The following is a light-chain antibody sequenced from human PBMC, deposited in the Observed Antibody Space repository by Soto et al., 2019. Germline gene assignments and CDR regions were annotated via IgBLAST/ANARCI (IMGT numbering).Light chain of an antibody. J-gene: IGLJ2*01. V-gene: IGLV2-8*01. CDR3: SSYTGSNSVV. CDR2: EVS. CDR1: SSDVGGYNY. Sequence: QSVLTQPPSASGSPGQSVTISCTGTSSDVGGYNYVSWYQQLPGKAPRLMIYEVSKRPSGVPDRFSGSKSGNTASLTVSGLRTEDEADYYCSSYTGSNSVVFGGGTKVTVL.